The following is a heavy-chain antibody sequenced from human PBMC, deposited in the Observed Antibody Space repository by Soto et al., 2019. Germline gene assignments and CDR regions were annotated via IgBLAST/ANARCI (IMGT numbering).Heavy chain of an antibody. CDR2: ISSSSSYI. CDR3: ARDWTPDLLLWFGELSSSAH. Sequence: LRLSCAASGFTFSSYSMNWVRQAPGKGLEWVSSISSSSSYIYYADSVKGRFTISRDNAKNSLYLQMNSLRAEDTAVYYCARDWTPDLLLWFGELSSSAHWGQGTLVTVSS. D-gene: IGHD3-10*01. CDR1: GFTFSSYS. J-gene: IGHJ4*02. V-gene: IGHV3-21*01.